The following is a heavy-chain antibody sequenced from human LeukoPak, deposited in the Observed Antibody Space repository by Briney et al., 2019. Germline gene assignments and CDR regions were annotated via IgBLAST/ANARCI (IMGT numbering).Heavy chain of an antibody. CDR3: ARAEQLLHLDGYIDWFDP. V-gene: IGHV4-59*01. J-gene: IGHJ5*02. Sequence: SETLSLTCTVSGGSISSYYWSWIRQPPGKGLEWIGYIYYSGSTNYNPSLKSRVAISVDTSKNQFSLKLSSVTAADTAVYYCARAEQLLHLDGYIDWFDPWGQGTLVTVSS. D-gene: IGHD2-2*01. CDR2: IYYSGST. CDR1: GGSISSYY.